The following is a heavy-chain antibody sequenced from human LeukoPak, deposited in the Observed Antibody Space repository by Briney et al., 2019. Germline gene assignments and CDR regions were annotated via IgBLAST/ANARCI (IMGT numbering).Heavy chain of an antibody. CDR1: GFTFSSYS. CDR2: ISSSSSYI. J-gene: IGHJ4*02. Sequence: GGSLRLSCAASGFTFSSYSMNWVRQAPGKGLEWVSSISSSSSYIYYADSVKGRFTISRDNAKNSLYLQMNSLRAEDTAVYYCAKDYLKYCSSTSCYNARFHWGQGTLVTVSS. D-gene: IGHD2-2*02. V-gene: IGHV3-21*01. CDR3: AKDYLKYCSSTSCYNARFH.